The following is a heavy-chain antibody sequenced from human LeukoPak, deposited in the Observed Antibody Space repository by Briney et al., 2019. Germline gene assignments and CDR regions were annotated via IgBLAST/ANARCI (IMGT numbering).Heavy chain of an antibody. V-gene: IGHV1-2*02. CDR1: GYTFTGYY. J-gene: IGHJ4*02. CDR2: INPNSGGT. D-gene: IGHD1-26*01. Sequence: ASVKVSCKASGYTFTGYYMHWVRQAPGQRLEWMGWINPNSGGTNYAQKFQGRVTMTRDTSISIAYMELSRLRSDDTAVYYCARVDSGSYSFDYWGQGTLVTVSS. CDR3: ARVDSGSYSFDY.